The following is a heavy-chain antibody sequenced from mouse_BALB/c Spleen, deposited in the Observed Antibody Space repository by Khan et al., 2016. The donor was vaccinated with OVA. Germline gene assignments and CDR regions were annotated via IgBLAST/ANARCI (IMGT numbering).Heavy chain of an antibody. J-gene: IGHJ3*01. CDR3: ARLAYYYDSEGFAY. CDR2: VSTGGGYT. D-gene: IGHD1-1*01. CDR1: GFTFSTYG. Sequence: EVKLVESGGDLVKPGGSLKLSCAASGFTFSTYGMSWVRQTPDKRLGWVATVSTGGGYTYYPDSVKGRFTISRDNAKNTLYLQMSSLKSEDTAMFYCARLAYYYDSEGFAYWGQGTLVTVSA. V-gene: IGHV5-6*01.